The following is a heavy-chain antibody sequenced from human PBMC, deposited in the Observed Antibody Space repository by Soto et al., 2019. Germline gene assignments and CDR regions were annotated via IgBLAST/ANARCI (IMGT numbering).Heavy chain of an antibody. D-gene: IGHD5-18*01. Sequence: SETLSLTCSVSGSSISSSFWSWIRQPPGKELEWIGYISYSGSTTYNPSLKSRITLSVDTSKNQFSLRVASVTAADTAVYYCARGHRAMEYYYYYGMDVWGQGTTVTVSS. J-gene: IGHJ6*02. CDR2: ISYSGST. CDR3: ARGHRAMEYYYYYGMDV. V-gene: IGHV4-59*01. CDR1: GSSISSSF.